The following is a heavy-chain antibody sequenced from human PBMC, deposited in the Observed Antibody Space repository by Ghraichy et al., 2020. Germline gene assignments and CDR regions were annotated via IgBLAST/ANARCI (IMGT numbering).Heavy chain of an antibody. V-gene: IGHV4-61*01. CDR2: IYYSGST. D-gene: IGHD6-13*01. Sequence: SQTLSLTCTVSGGSVSSGSYYWSWIRQPPGKGLEWIGYIYYSGSTNYNPSLKSRVTISVDTSKNQFSLKLSSVTAADTAVYYWASGYEGLSWYFDLWGRGTLVTVSS. J-gene: IGHJ2*01. CDR3: ASGYEGLSWYFDL. CDR1: GGSVSSGSYY.